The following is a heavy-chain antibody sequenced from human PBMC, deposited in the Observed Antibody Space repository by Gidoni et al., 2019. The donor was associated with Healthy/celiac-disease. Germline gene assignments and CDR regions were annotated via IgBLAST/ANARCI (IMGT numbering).Heavy chain of an antibody. CDR3: ARGGDTAEDFDY. CDR1: GASVSSNSAA. V-gene: IGHV6-1*01. D-gene: IGHD5-18*01. J-gene: IGHJ4*02. CDR2: TDYRSKWYN. Sequence: QVQLQHSGPGLVKPSQTLSLNCAISGASVSSNSAAWNWIRQSPSIGLEWLGRTDYRSKWYNDYAVSVKSRITINPDTSKNQFSLQLNSVTPEDTAVYYCARGGDTAEDFDYWGQGTLVTVSS.